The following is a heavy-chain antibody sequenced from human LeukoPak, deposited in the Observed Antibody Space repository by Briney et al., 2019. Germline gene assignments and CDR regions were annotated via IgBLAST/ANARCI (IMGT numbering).Heavy chain of an antibody. CDR3: ARGKSTMVRGVTPPDAFDI. Sequence: SETLSLTCTVSGGSISSSSYYWGWIRQPPGKGLEWIGSIYYSGSTNYNPSLKSRVTISVDTSKNQFSLKLSSVTAADTAVYYCARGKSTMVRGVTPPDAFDIWGQGTMVTVSS. CDR2: IYYSGST. D-gene: IGHD3-10*01. J-gene: IGHJ3*02. V-gene: IGHV4-39*07. CDR1: GGSISSSSYY.